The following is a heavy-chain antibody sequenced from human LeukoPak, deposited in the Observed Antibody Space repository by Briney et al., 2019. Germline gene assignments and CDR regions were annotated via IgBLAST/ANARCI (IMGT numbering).Heavy chain of an antibody. CDR1: VSTLNTYW. D-gene: IGHD4-23*01. CDR2: LKQDGSDE. CDR3: ARETRGTVGSY. Sequence: PGGSLRLSCAASVSTLNTYWMTWFRQTPGKGLEWVASLKQDGSDEYYVDSVKGRFTISRDNAENSLYLQMNSLRAEDTAVYYCARETRGTVGSYWGRGTLVTVSS. V-gene: IGHV3-7*05. J-gene: IGHJ4*02.